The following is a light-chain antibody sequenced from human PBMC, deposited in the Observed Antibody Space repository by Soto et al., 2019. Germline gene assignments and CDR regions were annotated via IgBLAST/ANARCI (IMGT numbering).Light chain of an antibody. J-gene: IGKJ1*01. CDR2: GAS. V-gene: IGKV1-27*01. CDR1: QSVSNY. Sequence: DIQMTQSPSSLSASVGDRVTITCRASQSVSNYLAWYQQKPGKVAKLLIYGASTLQSGVPSRFGGSGSGTAFTLTIGSLQPEDVATYYCQKYNSAPWTFGQGTKVEIK. CDR3: QKYNSAPWT.